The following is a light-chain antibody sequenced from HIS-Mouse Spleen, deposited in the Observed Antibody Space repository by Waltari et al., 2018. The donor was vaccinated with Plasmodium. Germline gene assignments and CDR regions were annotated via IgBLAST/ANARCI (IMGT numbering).Light chain of an antibody. V-gene: IGLV3-10*01. J-gene: IGLJ3*02. CDR2: EDS. CDR1: ELPTKY. CDR3: YSTDSSGNHRV. Sequence: SYELTQPPSVSVSPGRTARITCSGAELPTKYAYWYQQKQGQAPVQVIYEDSKRPSGIPERFSGSSSGTMATLTISGAQVEDEADYYCYSTDSSGNHRVFGGGTKLTVL.